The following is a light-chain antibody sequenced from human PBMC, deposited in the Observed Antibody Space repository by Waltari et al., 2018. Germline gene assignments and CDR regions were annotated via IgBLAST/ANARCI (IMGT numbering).Light chain of an antibody. V-gene: IGKV3-15*01. J-gene: IGKJ5*01. Sequence: EIVMTQSPATLSVSPGERATLSCRASQSVSSSLAWYQQKPDQAPRLLIYGASTRAPGIPARFSGSGSGTEFILTISSLQSEDFAIYYCQQYNNWPPITFGQGTRLEIK. CDR1: QSVSSS. CDR3: QQYNNWPPIT. CDR2: GAS.